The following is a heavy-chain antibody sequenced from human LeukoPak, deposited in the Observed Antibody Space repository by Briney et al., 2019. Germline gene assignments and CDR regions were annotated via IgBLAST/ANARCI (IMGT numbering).Heavy chain of an antibody. CDR1: GFTFSSSA. V-gene: IGHV3-23*01. Sequence: PGGSLRLSCAASGFTFSSSAMSWVRQAPGKGLEWVSAISNNGGYTYYADSVQGRFTISRDNSKSTLCLQMNSLRAEDTAVYYCARDSNPYGMDVWGQGTTVTVSS. CDR3: ARDSNPYGMDV. J-gene: IGHJ6*02. CDR2: ISNNGGYT. D-gene: IGHD1-14*01.